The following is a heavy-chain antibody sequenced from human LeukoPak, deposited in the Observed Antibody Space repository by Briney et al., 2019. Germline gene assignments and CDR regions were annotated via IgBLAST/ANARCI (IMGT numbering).Heavy chain of an antibody. CDR1: GFTFSSYW. D-gene: IGHD2-15*01. CDR2: INSDGSST. Sequence: GGSLRLSCAASGFTFSSYWMHWFRQAPGKGLVWVSRINSDGSSTSYADSAKGRFTISRDNAKNTLYLQMNSLRAEDTAVYYCARAPNPYCSGGSCPSWFDPWGQGTLVTVSS. CDR3: ARAPNPYCSGGSCPSWFDP. J-gene: IGHJ5*02. V-gene: IGHV3-74*01.